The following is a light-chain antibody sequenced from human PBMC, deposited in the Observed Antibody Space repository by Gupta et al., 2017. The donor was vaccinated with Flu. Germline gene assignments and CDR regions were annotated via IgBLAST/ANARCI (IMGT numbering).Light chain of an antibody. CDR1: QSAVYSDGNTY. CDR2: QVS. J-gene: IGKJ2*01. V-gene: IGKV2-30*01. Sequence: LVMTQSPLSLLVTRGQPASISCRSSQSAVYSDGNTYLSWFLQRPGQSPRRLIYQVSNRGSGVPDRFSGSASGTNYTLKISRVEAEDVGVYYCMQKYIFGQGTKLEI. CDR3: MQKYI.